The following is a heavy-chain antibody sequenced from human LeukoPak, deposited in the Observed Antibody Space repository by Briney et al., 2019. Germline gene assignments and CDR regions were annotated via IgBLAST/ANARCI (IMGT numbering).Heavy chain of an antibody. V-gene: IGHV3-30*18. CDR1: GFTFSSYG. D-gene: IGHD3-3*01. Sequence: PGRSLRLSCAASGFTFSSYGMHWVRQAPGKGLEWVAVISYDGSNKYYADSVKGRFTISRDNSKNTLYLQMNSLRAEDTAVYYCAKGFAVFGVLIDAFDIWGQGTMVTVSS. J-gene: IGHJ3*02. CDR2: ISYDGSNK. CDR3: AKGFAVFGVLIDAFDI.